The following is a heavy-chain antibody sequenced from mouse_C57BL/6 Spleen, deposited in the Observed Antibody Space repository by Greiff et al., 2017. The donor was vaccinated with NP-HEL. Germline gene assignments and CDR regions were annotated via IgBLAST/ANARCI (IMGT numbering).Heavy chain of an antibody. CDR3: AREGVTANYYAMDY. V-gene: IGHV2-2*01. CDR2: IWSGGST. J-gene: IGHJ4*01. Sequence: QRVESGPGLVQPSQSLSITCTVSGFSLTSYGVHWVRQSPGKGLEWLGVIWSGGSTDYNAAFISRLSISKDNSKSQVFFKMNSLQADDTAIYYCAREGVTANYYAMDYWGQGTSVTVSS. CDR1: GFSLTSYG. D-gene: IGHD2-2*01.